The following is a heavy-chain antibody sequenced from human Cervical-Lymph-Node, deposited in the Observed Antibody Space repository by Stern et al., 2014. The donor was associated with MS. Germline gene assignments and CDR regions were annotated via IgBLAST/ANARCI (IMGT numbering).Heavy chain of an antibody. V-gene: IGHV5-51*04. D-gene: IGHD2-21*02. J-gene: IGHJ3*02. Sequence: EVQLVESGVEVKKPGESLKISCKGSGYNFPTYWIAWGRRMPGKGLEGMGTLYPGASDIKYGPSSQGRVTTPADKPTRTAYMQWNSLKASDPAMYYCARLVMTGAFDIWGQGTMVTASS. CDR2: LYPGASDI. CDR3: ARLVMTGAFDI. CDR1: GYNFPTYW.